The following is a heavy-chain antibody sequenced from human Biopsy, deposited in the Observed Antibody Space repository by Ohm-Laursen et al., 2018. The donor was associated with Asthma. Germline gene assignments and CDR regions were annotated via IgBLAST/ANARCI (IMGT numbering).Heavy chain of an antibody. CDR1: GDSFNNFA. CDR3: AREGVFCGGLCYSPPDF. J-gene: IGHJ4*02. CDR2: LIPVLGTP. Sequence: SSVKVSCKASGDSFNNFAISWVRQAPGQGLEWMGGLIPVLGTPDHAQMFEGRVTITADESTSTAYMELSSLRPEDTAVYYCAREGVFCGGLCYSPPDFWGQGTLVTVSS. V-gene: IGHV1-69*01. D-gene: IGHD2-21*02.